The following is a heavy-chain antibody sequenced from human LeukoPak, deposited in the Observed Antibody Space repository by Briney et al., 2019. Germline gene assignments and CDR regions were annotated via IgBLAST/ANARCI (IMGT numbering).Heavy chain of an antibody. Sequence: SVKVSCKASGGTFSKYTISWVRQRPGQGLEWMGGITPLFGTANYAQKFQGRVTITRDTSASTAYMELSSLRSEDTAVYYCARGRGYNWNYNGNWFDPWGQGTLVTVSS. V-gene: IGHV1-69*05. D-gene: IGHD1-7*01. J-gene: IGHJ5*02. CDR1: GGTFSKYT. CDR2: ITPLFGTA. CDR3: ARGRGYNWNYNGNWFDP.